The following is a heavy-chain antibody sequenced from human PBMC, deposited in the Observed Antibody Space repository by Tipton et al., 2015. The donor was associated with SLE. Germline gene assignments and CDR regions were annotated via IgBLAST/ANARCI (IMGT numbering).Heavy chain of an antibody. CDR3: ARAPRPSGPASHFDF. V-gene: IGHV4-61*01. CDR1: GGSVSSGNYY. D-gene: IGHD1-26*01. Sequence: TLSLTCAVSGGSVSSGNYYWSWIRQPPGKGLEWIGYVYYSESSDYNPSLKSRVTISVDTSKNQFSLKLTSVTAADTAIYYCARAPRPSGPASHFDFWGQGTLVTVSS. J-gene: IGHJ4*02. CDR2: VYYSESS.